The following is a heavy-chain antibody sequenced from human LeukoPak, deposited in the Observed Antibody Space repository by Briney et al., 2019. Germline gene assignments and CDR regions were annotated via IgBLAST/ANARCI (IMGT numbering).Heavy chain of an antibody. V-gene: IGHV4-39*07. J-gene: IGHJ3*02. Sequence: PSETLSLTCTVSGGSISSYYWGWIRQPPGKGLEWIGSIYYSGSTYYNPSLKSRVTISVDTSKNQFSLKLSSVTAADTAVYYCARDLGYSYGDAFDIWGQGTMVTVSS. CDR2: IYYSGST. CDR3: ARDLGYSYGDAFDI. D-gene: IGHD5-18*01. CDR1: GGSISSYY.